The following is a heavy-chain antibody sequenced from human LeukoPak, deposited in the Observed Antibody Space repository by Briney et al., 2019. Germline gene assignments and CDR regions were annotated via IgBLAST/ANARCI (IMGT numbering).Heavy chain of an antibody. CDR3: ARGLDRGNYYYMDV. Sequence: SETLSLTCSVSGVSLSTYSWTWVRQPPGKGLEWIRYASDSGTTNYNPSLKSRVTISVGTSKSQFSLRLSSVSAADTAVYYCARGLDRGNYYYMDVWGKGTTVIVSS. D-gene: IGHD3/OR15-3a*01. CDR1: GVSLSTYS. J-gene: IGHJ6*03. CDR2: ASDSGTT. V-gene: IGHV4-59*01.